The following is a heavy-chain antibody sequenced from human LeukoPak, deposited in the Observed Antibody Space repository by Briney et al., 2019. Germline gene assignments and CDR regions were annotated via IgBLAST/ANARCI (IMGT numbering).Heavy chain of an antibody. Sequence: GGSLRLSCGASGFTFSNYWMSWVRQVPRKGLEWVANIKQDGGEIYYVDSVKGRFTISRDNAKSSLYLQMNSLRAGDTAVYYCARDKGDYDTSGSLFVFGGQGTLVTVSS. CDR3: ARDKGDYDTSGSLFVF. CDR1: GFTFSNYW. J-gene: IGHJ4*02. V-gene: IGHV3-7*03. CDR2: IKQDGGEI. D-gene: IGHD3-22*01.